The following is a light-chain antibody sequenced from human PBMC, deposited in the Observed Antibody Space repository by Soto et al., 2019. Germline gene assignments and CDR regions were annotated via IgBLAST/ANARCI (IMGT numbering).Light chain of an antibody. CDR2: AAS. CDR1: QSISSY. CDR3: QHSYSTEWWT. J-gene: IGKJ1*01. V-gene: IGKV1-39*01. Sequence: DIQMTQSPSSLPASVGDRVTITCRASQSISSYLNWYQQKPGKAPKLLIYAASSLQSGVPSRFSGSGSGTEFTLTISSLQPEDFATYYCQHSYSTEWWTFGQGTKVDIK.